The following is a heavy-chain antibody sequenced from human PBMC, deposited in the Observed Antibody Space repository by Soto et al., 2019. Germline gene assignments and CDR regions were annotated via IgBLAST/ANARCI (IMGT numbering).Heavy chain of an antibody. V-gene: IGHV4-34*01. CDR2: INHSGST. CDR1: GGSFSGYY. D-gene: IGHD3-3*01. CDR3: ARAIPHYDFWSGYYTPFDY. Sequence: SETLSLTCAVYGGSFSGYYWSWIRQRPGQGLEWIGEINHSGSTNYNPSLKSRVTISVDTSKNQFSLKLSSVTAADTAVYYCARAIPHYDFWSGYYTPFDYWGQGTLVTVSS. J-gene: IGHJ4*02.